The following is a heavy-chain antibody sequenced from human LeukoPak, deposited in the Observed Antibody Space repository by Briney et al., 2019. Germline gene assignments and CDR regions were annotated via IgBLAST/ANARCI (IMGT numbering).Heavy chain of an antibody. J-gene: IGHJ6*03. CDR2: INNSGST. CDR1: GGSISGYY. D-gene: IGHD3-22*01. Sequence: PSETLSLTCSVSGGSISGYYWSWIRQPPGKGLEWMGEINNSGSTNYNPSLKSRVTISVDTSKSQFCLKLSSVPAADTAVYYCARARNYYDSSGYYRHYYYYMDVWGKGTTVTVSS. CDR3: ARARNYYDSSGYYRHYYYYMDV. V-gene: IGHV4-34*01.